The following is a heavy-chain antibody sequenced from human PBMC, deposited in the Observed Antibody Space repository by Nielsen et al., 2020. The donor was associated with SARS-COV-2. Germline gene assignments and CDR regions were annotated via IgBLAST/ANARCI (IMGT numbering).Heavy chain of an antibody. CDR2: ISSSSSYI. CDR1: GITFSSYS. V-gene: IGHV3-21*01. J-gene: IGHJ4*02. D-gene: IGHD2-15*01. Sequence: GESLKISCAASGITFSSYSMNWVRQAPGKGLEWVSSISSSSSYIYYADSVKGRFTISRDNAKHSLYLQMNSLRAEDTAVYYCAKPSRDCSGGSCDSLEDDWGQGTLVTVSS. CDR3: AKPSRDCSGGSCDSLEDD.